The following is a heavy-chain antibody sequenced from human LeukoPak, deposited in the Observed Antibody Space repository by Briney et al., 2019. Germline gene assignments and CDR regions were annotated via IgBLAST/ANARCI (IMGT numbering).Heavy chain of an antibody. CDR1: GFTFSSYA. CDR3: AKDVSISLAYYFDS. CDR2: ISGSGGST. V-gene: IGHV3-23*01. J-gene: IGHJ4*02. Sequence: GGSLRLSCAASGFTFSSYAMSWVRQAPGKGLEWVSAISGSGGSTYYADSVKGRFIISRDYSKNTLYLQMKGLRAEDTAVYYCAKDVSISLAYYFDSWGQGTLVTVSS.